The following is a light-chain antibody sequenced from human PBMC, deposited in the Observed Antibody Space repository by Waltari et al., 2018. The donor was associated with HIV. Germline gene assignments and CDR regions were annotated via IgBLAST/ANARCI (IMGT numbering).Light chain of an antibody. CDR2: ATS. V-gene: IGKV1-39*01. Sequence: DIQMTQSPSSLSASVGDRVTITCRASQTVLTYLNWYQMKPGKAPKLLIYATSNLEGGVPSRFSGSGFGTDFTLTISILQPEDFATYFCQESYGAPPWTFGQGTTVDVK. CDR3: QESYGAPPWT. J-gene: IGKJ1*01. CDR1: QTVLTY.